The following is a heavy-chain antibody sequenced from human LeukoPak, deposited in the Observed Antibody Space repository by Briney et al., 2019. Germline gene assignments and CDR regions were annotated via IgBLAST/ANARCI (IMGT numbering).Heavy chain of an antibody. CDR3: ATDVAAATPDLLGY. J-gene: IGHJ4*02. V-gene: IGHV3-30*03. CDR1: GFTFSSYG. D-gene: IGHD6-13*01. Sequence: GGSLRLSCAASGFTFSSYGMHWVRQAPGKGLEWVAVISYDGSNKYYADSVKGRFTISRDNSKNTLYLQMNSLRAEDTAVYYCATDVAAATPDLLGYWGQGTLVTVSS. CDR2: ISYDGSNK.